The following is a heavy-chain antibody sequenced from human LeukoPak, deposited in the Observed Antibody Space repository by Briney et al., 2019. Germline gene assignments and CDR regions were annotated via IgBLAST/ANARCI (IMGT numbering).Heavy chain of an antibody. CDR3: SRGSATPSTIPFDV. Sequence: SETLSLTCTVSGGSICTYFWSWVRQPPGKGLEWIGRIYASGDTTYNPSLKSRGTTSVETSISPSSRRRSSVTAADPAVYYCSRGSATPSTIPFDVWGHGTLVTVSS. CDR2: IYASGDT. V-gene: IGHV4-4*07. D-gene: IGHD2/OR15-2a*01. CDR1: GGSICTYF. J-gene: IGHJ3*01.